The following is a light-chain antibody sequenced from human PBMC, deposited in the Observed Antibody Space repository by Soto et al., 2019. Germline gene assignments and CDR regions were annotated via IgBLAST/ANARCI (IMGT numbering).Light chain of an antibody. CDR3: QQYNTYPYT. CDR2: KAS. Sequence: DIQMTQSPSTLSASVGDRVTITCRASQSISSWLAWYQQKAGKAPKLLIYKASSSESGVPSRFSGSGFGTEFTLTISSLQPDDFATYYCQQYNTYPYTFGQGTKVQIK. CDR1: QSISSW. J-gene: IGKJ2*01. V-gene: IGKV1-5*03.